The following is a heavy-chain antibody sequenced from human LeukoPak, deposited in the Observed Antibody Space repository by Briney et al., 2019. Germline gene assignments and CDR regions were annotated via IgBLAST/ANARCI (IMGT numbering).Heavy chain of an antibody. J-gene: IGHJ6*02. CDR1: GFTASSNY. D-gene: IGHD1-1*01. CDR2: IYSGGST. V-gene: IGHV3-53*01. Sequence: PGGSLRLSCAASGFTASSNYMSWVRQAPGKGLEWVSVIYSGGSTYYADSVKGRFTISRDNSKNTLYLQMNSLRAEDTAVYYCARPRYNWNDSPTDYYYYYGMDVWGQGTTVTVS. CDR3: ARPRYNWNDSPTDYYYYYGMDV.